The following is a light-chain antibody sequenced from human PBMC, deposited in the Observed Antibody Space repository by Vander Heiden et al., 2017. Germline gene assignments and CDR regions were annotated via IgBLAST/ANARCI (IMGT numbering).Light chain of an antibody. Sequence: DIQLTQSPSFLSASVGDRVTITCRASQGISSYLAWYQQKPGKAPKLLIYAASTLQSGVPSRFSGSGSGTEFTLTISSLQPEDFATYYGQQLRHTFGHGTKVDIK. V-gene: IGKV1-9*01. CDR1: QGISSY. CDR3: QQLRHT. CDR2: AAS. J-gene: IGKJ3*01.